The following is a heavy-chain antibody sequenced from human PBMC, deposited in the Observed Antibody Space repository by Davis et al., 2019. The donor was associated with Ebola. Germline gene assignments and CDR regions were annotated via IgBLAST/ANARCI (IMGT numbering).Heavy chain of an antibody. D-gene: IGHD6-13*01. Sequence: GESLKISCAASGFTFSSYGMHWVRQAPGKGLEWVAVIWYDGSNKYYADSVKGRFTISRDNSKNTLYLQMNSLKTEDTAVYYCTRSSWYAPSHWGQGTLVTVSS. J-gene: IGHJ4*02. CDR1: GFTFSSYG. CDR2: IWYDGSNK. V-gene: IGHV3-33*01. CDR3: TRSSWYAPSH.